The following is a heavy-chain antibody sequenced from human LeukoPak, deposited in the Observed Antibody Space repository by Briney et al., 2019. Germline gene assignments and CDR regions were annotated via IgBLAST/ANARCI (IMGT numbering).Heavy chain of an antibody. Sequence: SETLSLTCTVSGGSISSYYWSWIRQPPGKGLEWTGYIYYSGSTNYNPSLKSRVTISVDTSKNQFSLKLSSVTAADTAVYYCARANYGSGSYHFDYWGQGTLVTVSS. J-gene: IGHJ4*02. CDR1: GGSISSYY. CDR3: ARANYGSGSYHFDY. D-gene: IGHD3-10*01. CDR2: IYYSGST. V-gene: IGHV4-59*01.